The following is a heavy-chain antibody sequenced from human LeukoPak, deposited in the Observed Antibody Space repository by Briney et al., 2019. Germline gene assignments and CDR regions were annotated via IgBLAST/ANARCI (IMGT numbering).Heavy chain of an antibody. J-gene: IGHJ4*02. D-gene: IGHD3-22*01. V-gene: IGHV1-69*13. CDR3: ARDTYYYDSSGYYSPV. CDR2: IIPIFGTA. CDR1: GGTFSSYA. Sequence: GASVKVSCKASGGTFSSYAISWVRQAPGQGLEWMGGIIPIFGTANYAQKFQGRVTITADESTSTAYMELSSLRSEDTAVYYCARDTYYYDSSGYYSPVWGQGTLVTVSS.